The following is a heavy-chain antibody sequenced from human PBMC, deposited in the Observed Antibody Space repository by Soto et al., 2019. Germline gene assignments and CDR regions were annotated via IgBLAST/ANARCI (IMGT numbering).Heavy chain of an antibody. Sequence: PGESLKISCSGSGYSFSSYWIGWVRQMPGKGLEWMGTIHPGDSDTRYSPSFRGQVTISADKSISTAYLQWSSLKAPDTAIYYCARDRSNSLYYYYYGLDVWGQGTTVTAP. CDR3: ARDRSNSLYYYYYGLDV. V-gene: IGHV5-51*01. CDR2: IHPGDSDT. D-gene: IGHD6-13*01. CDR1: GYSFSSYW. J-gene: IGHJ6*02.